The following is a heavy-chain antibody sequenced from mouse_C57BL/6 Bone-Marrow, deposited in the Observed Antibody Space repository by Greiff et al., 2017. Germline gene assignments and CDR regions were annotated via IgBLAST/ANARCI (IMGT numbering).Heavy chain of an antibody. CDR2: IYPGSGST. D-gene: IGHD2-3*01. Sequence: VQLQQPGAELVKPGASVKMSCKASGYTFTSYWITWVKQRPGQGLEWIGDIYPGSGSTNYNEKFTSKATLTVDTSYSTAYMQLSSLTSEDSAVYFCSRGWMDYWGQGTSVTVSS. CDR3: SRGWMDY. J-gene: IGHJ4*01. CDR1: GYTFTSYW. V-gene: IGHV1-55*01.